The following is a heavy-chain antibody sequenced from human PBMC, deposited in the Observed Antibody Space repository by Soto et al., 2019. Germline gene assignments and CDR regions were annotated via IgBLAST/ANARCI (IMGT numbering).Heavy chain of an antibody. CDR1: GYTFSNYA. CDR2: ISAHSGDT. J-gene: IGHJ4*02. D-gene: IGHD2-8*01. Sequence: QVNLVQSGAEVKKPGASVKVSCKATGYTFSNYALTWVRRAPGQWLEGMGWISAHSGDTNYAQKFQGRVTMTTDTSTSTAYLELRILTSDDTAVYYCASAIAIMFAAPAYCGAGTLVTVSS. CDR3: ASAIAIMFAAPAY. V-gene: IGHV1-18*01.